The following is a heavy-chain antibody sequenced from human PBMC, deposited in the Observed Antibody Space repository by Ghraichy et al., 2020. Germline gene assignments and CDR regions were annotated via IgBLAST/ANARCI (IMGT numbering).Heavy chain of an antibody. CDR2: IYTSGST. Sequence: SQTLSLTCTVSGGSISSYYWSWIRQPPGKGLEWIGYIYTSGSTNYNPSLKSRVTISVDTSKNQFSLKLSSVTAADTVVYYCARHLGYSYGQPYYFDYWGQGTLVTVSS. D-gene: IGHD5-18*01. CDR3: ARHLGYSYGQPYYFDY. J-gene: IGHJ4*02. CDR1: GGSISSYY. V-gene: IGHV4-4*09.